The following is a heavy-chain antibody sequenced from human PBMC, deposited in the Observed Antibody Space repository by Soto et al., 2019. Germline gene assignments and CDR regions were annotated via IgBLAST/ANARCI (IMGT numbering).Heavy chain of an antibody. CDR3: ARLPNDLSTLVVVAAPFDY. V-gene: IGHV5-51*01. CDR1: GYSFTSYW. CDR2: IYPGDSDT. Sequence: GESLKISCKGSGYSFTSYWIGWVRQMPGKGLEWMGIIYPGDSDTRYSPSFQGQVTVSADKSISTAYLQWSSLKASDTAMYYCARLPNDLSTLVVVAAPFDYWGQGNLVTGSS. J-gene: IGHJ4*02. D-gene: IGHD2-15*01.